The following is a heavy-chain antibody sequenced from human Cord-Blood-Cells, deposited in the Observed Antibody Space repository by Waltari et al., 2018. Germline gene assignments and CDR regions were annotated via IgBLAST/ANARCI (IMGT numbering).Heavy chain of an antibody. D-gene: IGHD6-6*01. CDR1: GGSFSGYY. V-gene: IGHV4-34*01. J-gene: IGHJ5*02. CDR3: ARVRKSAKSRLQLYVQLVHLVGGWFDP. CDR2: INHSGST. Sequence: QVQLQQWGAGLLKPSETLSLTCAVYGGSFSGYYWSWIRQPPGKGLEWIGEINHSGSTNYNPSLKSRVTISVDTSKNQFSLKLSSVTAADTAVYYCARVRKSAKSRLQLYVQLVHLVGGWFDPWGQGTLVTVSS.